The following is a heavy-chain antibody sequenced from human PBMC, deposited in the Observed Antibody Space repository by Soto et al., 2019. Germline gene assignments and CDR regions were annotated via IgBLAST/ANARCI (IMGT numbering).Heavy chain of an antibody. V-gene: IGHV5-51*01. Sequence: GESLKISCKGSGYSFTSYWIGWVRQMPGKGLEWMGIIYPGDSDTRYSPSFQGQVTISADKSISTAYLQWSSLKASDTAMYYCARLAVAGTPWSGAFDIWGQGTMVTVSS. J-gene: IGHJ3*02. CDR3: ARLAVAGTPWSGAFDI. D-gene: IGHD6-19*01. CDR1: GYSFTSYW. CDR2: IYPGDSDT.